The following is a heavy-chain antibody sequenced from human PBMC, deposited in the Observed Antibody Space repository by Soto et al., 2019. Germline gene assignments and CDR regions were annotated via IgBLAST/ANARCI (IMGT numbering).Heavy chain of an antibody. V-gene: IGHV3-43D*04. CDR3: AKDIEEDDRTGTPYFYGMDV. D-gene: IGHD1-1*01. Sequence: PGGSLRLSCAASGFTFDDYAMHWVRQAPGKGLEWVSLISWDGGSTYYADSVKGRFTISRDNSKNSLYLQMNSLRAEDTALYSCAKDIEEDDRTGTPYFYGMDVWGQGTTVTVSS. J-gene: IGHJ6*02. CDR2: ISWDGGST. CDR1: GFTFDDYA.